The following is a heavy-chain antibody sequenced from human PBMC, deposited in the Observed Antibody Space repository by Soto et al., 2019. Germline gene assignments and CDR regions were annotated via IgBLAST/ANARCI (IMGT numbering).Heavy chain of an antibody. CDR1: GFIFSPYG. CDR3: ARAPRMATFDI. Sequence: GGSLRLSCAASGFIFSPYGIHWVRQAPGKGLEWVALIRNDGSDKYYAESVTGRFTISRDNSKNTVYLQMNSLRAEDTALYFCARAPRMATFDIWGQGTVVTVSS. CDR2: IRNDGSDK. J-gene: IGHJ3*02. V-gene: IGHV3-33*01.